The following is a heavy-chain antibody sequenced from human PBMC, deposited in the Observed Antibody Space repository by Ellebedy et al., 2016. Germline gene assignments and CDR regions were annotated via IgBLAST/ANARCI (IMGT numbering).Heavy chain of an antibody. CDR2: IDPSDSYT. Sequence: GESLKISCKGSGYSFTSYWISWVRQMPGKGLEWMGRIDPSDSYTNYSPSFQGHVTISADKSISTAYLQWSSLKASDTAMYYCARPYCSGGSCYSEIDYWGQGTLVTVSS. D-gene: IGHD2-15*01. CDR3: ARPYCSGGSCYSEIDY. J-gene: IGHJ4*02. V-gene: IGHV5-10-1*01. CDR1: GYSFTSYW.